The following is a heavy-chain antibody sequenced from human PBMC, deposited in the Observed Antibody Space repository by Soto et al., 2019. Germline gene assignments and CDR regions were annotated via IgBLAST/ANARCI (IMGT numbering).Heavy chain of an antibody. D-gene: IGHD3-16*01. CDR1: GYSFTNND. V-gene: IGHV1-8*01. Sequence: ASVKVSCKASGYSFTNNDVSWVRQATGQGLEWMGWMNPGSGDTGYAQKFQGRVTMTRDISIATAYMELSSLRSDDTAIYYCARMETFGSLNWLDPWGQVTLVTVSS. J-gene: IGHJ5*02. CDR2: MNPGSGDT. CDR3: ARMETFGSLNWLDP.